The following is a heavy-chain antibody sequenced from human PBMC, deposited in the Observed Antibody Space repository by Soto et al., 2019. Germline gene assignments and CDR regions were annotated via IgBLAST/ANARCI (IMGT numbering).Heavy chain of an antibody. CDR1: GYTFTSYG. V-gene: IGHV1-18*01. D-gene: IGHD6-13*01. CDR3: AREGIAAAGTTAYYYGMDV. J-gene: IGHJ6*02. Sequence: ASVKVSCKASGYTFTSYGISWVRQAPGQGLEWMGWISAYNGNTNYAQKLQGRVTMTTDTSTGTAYMELRSLRSDDTAVYYCAREGIAAAGTTAYYYGMDVWGQGTTVTVSS. CDR2: ISAYNGNT.